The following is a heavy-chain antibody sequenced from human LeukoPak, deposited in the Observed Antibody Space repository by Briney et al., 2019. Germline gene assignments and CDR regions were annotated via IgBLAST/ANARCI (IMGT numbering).Heavy chain of an antibody. D-gene: IGHD5-12*01. V-gene: IGHV3-30*18. CDR1: GFTFSSYG. CDR2: ISYDGSNK. Sequence: PGGSLRLSCAASGFTFSSYGMHWVRQAPGKGLEWVAVISYDGSNKYYADSVKGRFTISRDNSKNTLYLQMNSLRAEDTAVYYCAKGGYSGYGHFDYWGQGTLDTVSS. CDR3: AKGGYSGYGHFDY. J-gene: IGHJ4*02.